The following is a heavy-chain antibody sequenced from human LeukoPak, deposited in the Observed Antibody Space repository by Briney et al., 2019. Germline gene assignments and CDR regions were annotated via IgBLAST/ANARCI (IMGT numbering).Heavy chain of an antibody. J-gene: IGHJ4*02. CDR3: ARANWNGGGFDY. CDR1: GFTFSSYD. D-gene: IGHD1-20*01. CDR2: IGTAGDT. Sequence: GGSLRLSCAASGFTFSSYDMHWVRQATGKGLEWVSAIGTAGDTYYPGSVKGRFTISRENAKNSLYLQMNSLRAGDTAVYYCARANWNGGGFDYWGQGTLVTVSS. V-gene: IGHV3-13*01.